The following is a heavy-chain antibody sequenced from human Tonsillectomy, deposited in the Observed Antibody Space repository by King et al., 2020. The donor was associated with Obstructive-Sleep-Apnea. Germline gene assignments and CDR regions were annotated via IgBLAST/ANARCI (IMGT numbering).Heavy chain of an antibody. J-gene: IGHJ4*02. CDR1: GYTFTSYY. D-gene: IGHD2-21*02. Sequence: QLVQSGAEVKKPGESLKISCKGSGYTFTSYYIGWVRQMPGKGLEWMGIIYPGDSDTRYSPSFQGQVTISADKSITAYLQWSSLKASDTAMYYCARRATGILRSSPFDYWGQGTLVTVSS. CDR3: ARRATGILRSSPFDY. V-gene: IGHV5-51*01. CDR2: IYPGDSDT.